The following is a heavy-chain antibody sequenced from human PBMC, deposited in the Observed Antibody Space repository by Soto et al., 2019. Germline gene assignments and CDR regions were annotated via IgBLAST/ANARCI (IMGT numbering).Heavy chain of an antibody. Sequence: QVQLQESGPGLVKPSETLSLTCTVSGGSISSYYWSWIRQPPGKGLEWIGYIYYSGSTNYNPSLKSRVTISVDTSKNQFSRKLSSVTAADTAVYYCARLSQDYYGSGSYYRVVDYWGQGTLVTVSS. J-gene: IGHJ4*02. D-gene: IGHD3-10*01. V-gene: IGHV4-59*08. CDR2: IYYSGST. CDR3: ARLSQDYYGSGSYYRVVDY. CDR1: GGSISSYY.